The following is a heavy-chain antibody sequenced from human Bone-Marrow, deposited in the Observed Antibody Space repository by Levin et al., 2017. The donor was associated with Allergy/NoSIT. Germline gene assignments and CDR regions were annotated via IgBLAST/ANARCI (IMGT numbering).Heavy chain of an antibody. CDR1: GFMFSRLA. J-gene: IGHJ4*02. CDR3: AKGEDTSLSQFAY. CDR2: IGSSGTST. D-gene: IGHD3-16*02. Sequence: GGPLRLSCAASGFMFSRLAMSWVRQAPGKGLEWVSTIGSSGTSTYYADSVKGRFNISRDNARDIVYLQMNSLRVDDTALYYCAKGEDTSLSQFAYWGQGTRVTVSS. V-gene: IGHV3-23*01.